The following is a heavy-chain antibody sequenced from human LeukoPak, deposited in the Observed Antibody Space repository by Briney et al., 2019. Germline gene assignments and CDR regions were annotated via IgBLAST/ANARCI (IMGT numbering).Heavy chain of an antibody. D-gene: IGHD2-2*01. CDR3: ASPWGGYCSSTSCYAPSSRQYYYYYGMDV. CDR1: GYTFTSYY. V-gene: IGHV1-46*01. CDR2: INPSGGST. Sequence: ASVKVSCKASGYTFTSYYMHWVRQAPGQGLEWMGIINPSGGSTSYAQKFQGRVTMTRDTPTSTVYMELSSLRSEDTAVYYCASPWGGYCSSTSCYAPSSRQYYYYYGMDVWGQGTTVTVSS. J-gene: IGHJ6*02.